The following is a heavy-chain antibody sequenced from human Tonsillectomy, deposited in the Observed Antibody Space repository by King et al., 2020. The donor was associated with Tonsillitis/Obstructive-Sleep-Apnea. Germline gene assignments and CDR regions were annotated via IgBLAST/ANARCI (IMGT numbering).Heavy chain of an antibody. D-gene: IGHD6-13*01. CDR2: IYPGDSDT. V-gene: IGHV5-51*03. J-gene: IGHJ6*02. CDR3: ASPDPDSSSWRPYGMDV. CDR1: GYRFTNSW. Sequence: QLVQSGAEVKKPGESLKISCKGSGYRFTNSWIGWVRQKPGKGLECMGIIYPGDSDTSYSPSSQGQVTISADKSISTAYLQWSSLKASDTAMYYCASPDPDSSSWRPYGMDVWGQGTTVTVSS.